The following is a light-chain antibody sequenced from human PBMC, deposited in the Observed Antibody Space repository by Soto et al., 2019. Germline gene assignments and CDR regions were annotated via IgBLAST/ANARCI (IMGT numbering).Light chain of an antibody. Sequence: QSVLTQPPSTSGTPGPRVTISCSGSRSNIGRSTVNWYQQLPGTAPKVLVYSTNQRPSGVPDRFSGSKSGTSASLAISGLQSEDEADYYGAAWDDTLSVWVFGGGTKLTVL. V-gene: IGLV1-44*01. CDR2: STN. CDR1: RSNIGRST. CDR3: AAWDDTLSVWV. J-gene: IGLJ3*02.